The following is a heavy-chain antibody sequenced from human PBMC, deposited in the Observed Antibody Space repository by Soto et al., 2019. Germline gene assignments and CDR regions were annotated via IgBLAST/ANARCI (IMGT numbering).Heavy chain of an antibody. CDR3: ARYYGSGSYHFDY. V-gene: IGHV3-74*01. CDR1: GFTFSTYW. D-gene: IGHD3-10*01. Sequence: GGSLRLSCAASGFTFSTYWMHWVRQAPGKGLVWVSRINSDWISTNYADSVNGRFTISRDNAKNTLYLQMNSLRAEDTAVYYCARYYGSGSYHFDYWGQGTLVTVSS. CDR2: INSDWIST. J-gene: IGHJ4*02.